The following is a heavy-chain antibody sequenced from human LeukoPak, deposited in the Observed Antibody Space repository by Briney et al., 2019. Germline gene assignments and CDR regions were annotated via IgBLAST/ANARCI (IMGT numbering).Heavy chain of an antibody. V-gene: IGHV3-23*01. CDR3: AKVIPIRYSKGPYYFDY. Sequence: PGGSLRLSCAASGLSVSSNHMSWVRQAPGKGLEWVSAISGSGGSTYYADSEKGRFTISRDNSKNTLDLQMNSLRAEDTAVYYCAKVIPIRYSKGPYYFDYWGQGTLVTVSS. D-gene: IGHD2-15*01. J-gene: IGHJ4*02. CDR2: ISGSGGST. CDR1: GLSVSSNH.